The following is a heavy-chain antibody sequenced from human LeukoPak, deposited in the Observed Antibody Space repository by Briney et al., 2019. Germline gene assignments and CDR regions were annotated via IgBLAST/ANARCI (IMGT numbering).Heavy chain of an antibody. Sequence: SVKVSCKASGGTFSSYAISWVRQAPGQGLEWMGRIIPILGIANYAQKFQGRVTFTADKSTSTAYMELSSLRSEDTAVYYCARGFGDSSSKPQWYFDYWGQGTLVTVSS. CDR2: IIPILGIA. D-gene: IGHD6-6*01. V-gene: IGHV1-69*04. CDR3: ARGFGDSSSKPQWYFDY. CDR1: GGTFSSYA. J-gene: IGHJ4*02.